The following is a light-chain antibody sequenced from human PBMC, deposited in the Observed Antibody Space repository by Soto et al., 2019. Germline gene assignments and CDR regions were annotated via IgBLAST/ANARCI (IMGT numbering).Light chain of an antibody. CDR3: QQHYSVPLT. Sequence: DIQMTQSPASLSASIGDRVTITCQASQDIKKRLNWYRHKPGKAPQFLIYDASNLEGGVPSRFSGSGYGRDFTLTITSLQPEDSATYYCQQHYSVPLTFGGGTKVQIK. V-gene: IGKV1-33*01. CDR2: DAS. J-gene: IGKJ4*01. CDR1: QDIKKR.